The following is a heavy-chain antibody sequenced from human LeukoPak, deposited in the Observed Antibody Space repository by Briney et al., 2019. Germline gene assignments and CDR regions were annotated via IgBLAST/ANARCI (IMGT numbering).Heavy chain of an antibody. Sequence: GGSLRLSCAASGFTFSSYAMSWVRQAPGKGLEWVSAISGSGGSTYYADSVKGRFTISRDNSKNMLCLQMNSLRAEDTAVYYCVKGRISEDGLDFWGQGTLVTVSS. CDR3: VKGRISEDGLDF. V-gene: IGHV3-23*01. CDR2: ISGSGGST. J-gene: IGHJ4*02. D-gene: IGHD6-13*01. CDR1: GFTFSSYA.